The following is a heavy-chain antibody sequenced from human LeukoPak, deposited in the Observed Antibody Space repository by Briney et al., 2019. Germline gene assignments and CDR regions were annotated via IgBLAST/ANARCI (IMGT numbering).Heavy chain of an antibody. CDR3: TSENSSGWYYFDY. Sequence: GGSLRLSCTASGFTFGDYAMSWVRQAPGKGLEWVGFIRSKAYGGTTEYAASVKGRFTISSDDSKSIAYLQMNSLKTEDTAVYYCTSENSSGWYYFDYWGQGTLVTVSS. V-gene: IGHV3-49*04. CDR1: GFTFGDYA. J-gene: IGHJ4*02. CDR2: IRSKAYGGTT. D-gene: IGHD6-19*01.